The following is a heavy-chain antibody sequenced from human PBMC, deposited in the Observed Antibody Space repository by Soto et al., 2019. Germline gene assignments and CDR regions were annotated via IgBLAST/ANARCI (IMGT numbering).Heavy chain of an antibody. J-gene: IGHJ6*02. CDR3: ARSEGANLRPDPYYYYGMDV. V-gene: IGHV4-59*01. CDR1: GGSISSYY. Sequence: LSLTCTVSGGSISSYYWSWIRQPPGKGLEWIGYIYYSGSTNYNPSLKSRVTISVDTSKNQFSLKLSSVTAADTAVYYCARSEGANLRPDPYYYYGMDVWGQGTTVTVSS. D-gene: IGHD1-26*01. CDR2: IYYSGST.